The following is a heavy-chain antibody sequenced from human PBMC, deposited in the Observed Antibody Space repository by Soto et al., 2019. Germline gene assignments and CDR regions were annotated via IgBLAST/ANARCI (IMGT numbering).Heavy chain of an antibody. Sequence: GGSLRLSCAASGFTFSSYGMHWVRQAPGKGLEWVAVISYDGSNKYYADSVKGRFTISRDNSKNTLYLQMNSLRAEDTAVYYCAKDYGYFDGEYYFDYWGQGTLVTVSS. CDR3: AKDYGYFDGEYYFDY. V-gene: IGHV3-30*18. CDR2: ISYDGSNK. D-gene: IGHD3-9*01. CDR1: GFTFSSYG. J-gene: IGHJ4*02.